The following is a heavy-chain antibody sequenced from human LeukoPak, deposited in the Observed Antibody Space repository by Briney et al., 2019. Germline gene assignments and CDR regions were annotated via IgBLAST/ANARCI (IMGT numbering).Heavy chain of an antibody. Sequence: GGSVRLSCAASGFTFSNSWMSWVRQAPGRGLEWVGRIKSKTDGRTTDYDAPVKGRFTISRDDSKTTLFLQMNSLRTEDTAVYYCITFSMIVVVITTWGQGTLVTVSS. CDR3: ITFSMIVVVITT. CDR2: IKSKTDGRTT. J-gene: IGHJ4*02. D-gene: IGHD3-22*01. V-gene: IGHV3-15*01. CDR1: GFTFSNSW.